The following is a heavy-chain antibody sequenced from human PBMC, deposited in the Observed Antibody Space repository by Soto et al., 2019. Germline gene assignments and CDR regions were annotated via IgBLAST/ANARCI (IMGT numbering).Heavy chain of an antibody. J-gene: IGHJ4*02. Sequence: QPGGSLRLSCAASGFTFSSYAMSWVRQAPGKGLEWVSAISGSGGSTYYADSVKGRFTISRDNSKNTLYLQMNSLRAEDTAVYYCAKMITMVRGVIPYYFDYWGQGTLVTVSS. V-gene: IGHV3-23*01. CDR1: GFTFSSYA. CDR2: ISGSGGST. CDR3: AKMITMVRGVIPYYFDY. D-gene: IGHD3-10*01.